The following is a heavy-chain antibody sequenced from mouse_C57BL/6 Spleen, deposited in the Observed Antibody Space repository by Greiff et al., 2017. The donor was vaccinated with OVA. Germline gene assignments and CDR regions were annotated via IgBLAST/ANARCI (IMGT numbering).Heavy chain of an antibody. CDR3: ARYGAVAAMDY. V-gene: IGHV1-61*01. CDR1: GYTFTSYW. J-gene: IGHJ4*01. D-gene: IGHD1-1*01. Sequence: VQLQQPGAELVRPGSSVKLSCKASGYTFTSYWMDWVKQRPGQGLEWIGNIYPSDSETHYNQKFKDKATLTVDKSSSTAYMQLSSLTSEDSAVYYCARYGAVAAMDYWGQGTSVTVSS. CDR2: IYPSDSET.